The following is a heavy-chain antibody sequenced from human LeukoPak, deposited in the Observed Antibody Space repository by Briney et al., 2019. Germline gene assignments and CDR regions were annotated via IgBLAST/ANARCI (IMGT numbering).Heavy chain of an antibody. CDR1: GGTFSSYA. CDR2: IIPIFGTA. V-gene: IGHV1-69*13. CDR3: ARASGPSYPPPGFDY. J-gene: IGHJ4*02. Sequence: SVKVSCKASGGTFSSYAISWVRQAPGQGLEWMGGIIPIFGTANYAQKFQGRVTITADESTSTAYMELSSLRAEDTAVYYCARASGPSYPPPGFDYWGQGTLVTVSS. D-gene: IGHD1-14*01.